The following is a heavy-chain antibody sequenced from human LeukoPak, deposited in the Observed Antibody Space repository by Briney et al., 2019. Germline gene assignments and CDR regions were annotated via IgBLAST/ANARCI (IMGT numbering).Heavy chain of an antibody. CDR1: GFTFSSYS. Sequence: GGSLRLSCAASGFTFSSYSMNWVRQAPGKGLEWVLYISSSSSTIYYADSVKGRFTISRDNAKNSLYLQMNSLRAEDTAVYYCARDGPDYCSSTSCYRLYYFDYWGRGTLVTVSS. CDR2: ISSSSSTI. CDR3: ARDGPDYCSSTSCYRLYYFDY. J-gene: IGHJ4*02. V-gene: IGHV3-48*01. D-gene: IGHD2-2*02.